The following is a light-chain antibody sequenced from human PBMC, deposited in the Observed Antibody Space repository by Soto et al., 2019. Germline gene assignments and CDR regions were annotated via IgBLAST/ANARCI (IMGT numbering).Light chain of an antibody. CDR2: GAS. Sequence: EIVLTQSPGTLSLSPGERATLACRASQSVSSSYLAWYQQKPGQAPRLLIYGASIRATGIPDRFSGSGSGTDFTLTISRLEPEDFAVYYCHQYGSSPLYAVGQGTKLEIK. CDR1: QSVSSSY. J-gene: IGKJ2*01. CDR3: HQYGSSPLYA. V-gene: IGKV3-20*01.